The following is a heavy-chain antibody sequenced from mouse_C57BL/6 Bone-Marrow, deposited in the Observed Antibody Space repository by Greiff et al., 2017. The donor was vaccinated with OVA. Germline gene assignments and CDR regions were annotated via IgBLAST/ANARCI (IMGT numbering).Heavy chain of an antibody. V-gene: IGHV1-15*01. CDR1: GYTFTDYE. CDR2: IDPETGGT. CDR3: TPYAYWRFAY. D-gene: IGHD6-5*01. Sequence: QVQLQQSGAELVRPGASVTLSCKASGYTFTDYEMHWVKQTPVHGLEWIGAIDPETGGTAYNQKFKGKAILTATKSSRTAYMDLRSLTSEDSAVYYCTPYAYWRFAYWGQGTLVTVSA. J-gene: IGHJ3*01.